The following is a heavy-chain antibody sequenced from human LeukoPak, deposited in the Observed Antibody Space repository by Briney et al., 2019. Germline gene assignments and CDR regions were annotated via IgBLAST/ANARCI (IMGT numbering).Heavy chain of an antibody. CDR3: AKSSYYDSSGFYREYYFDY. CDR2: ISGSGGST. CDR1: RFTLSSYA. Sequence: GGSLRLSCAASRFTLSSYAMSWVRQAPGKGLEWVSSISGSGGSTYYADSVKGRFTISRDNSKNTLYLQMNSLRAEDTAVYYCAKSSYYDSSGFYREYYFDYWGQGTLVTVSS. V-gene: IGHV3-23*01. J-gene: IGHJ4*02. D-gene: IGHD3-22*01.